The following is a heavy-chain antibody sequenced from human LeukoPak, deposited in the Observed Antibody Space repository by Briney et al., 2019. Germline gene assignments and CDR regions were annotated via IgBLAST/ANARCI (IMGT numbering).Heavy chain of an antibody. J-gene: IGHJ5*02. D-gene: IGHD6-6*01. CDR2: INPNSGGT. CDR1: GYTFTGYY. Sequence: ASVKVSCKASGYTFTGYYMHWVRQAPRQGLEWMGRINPNSGGTNYAQKFQGRVTMTRDTSISTAYMELSRLRSDDTAVYYCAPSIAVFLGFDPWGQGTLVTVSS. V-gene: IGHV1-2*06. CDR3: APSIAVFLGFDP.